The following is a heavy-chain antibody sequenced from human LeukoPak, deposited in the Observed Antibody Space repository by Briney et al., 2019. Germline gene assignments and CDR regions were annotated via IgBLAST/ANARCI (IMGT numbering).Heavy chain of an antibody. CDR2: MNPNSGNT. D-gene: IGHD1-26*01. J-gene: IGHJ4*02. CDR3: ARSTSFSGRPLYCFDY. V-gene: IGHV1-8*01. Sequence: GASVKVSCKASGYTFTSYDINWVRQATGQGLEWMGWMNPNSGNTGYAQKFQGRVTMTRNTSISTAYMELSSLRSEDTAVYYCARSTSFSGRPLYCFDYWGQGTLVTVSS. CDR1: GYTFTSYD.